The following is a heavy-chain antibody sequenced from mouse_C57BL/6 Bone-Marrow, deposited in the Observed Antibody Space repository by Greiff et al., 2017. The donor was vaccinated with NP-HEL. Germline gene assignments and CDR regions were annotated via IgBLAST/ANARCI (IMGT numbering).Heavy chain of an antibody. CDR1: GFTFSDYY. D-gene: IGHD1-1*01. V-gene: IGHV5-12*01. CDR3: ARGAYYYGSSPLFAY. J-gene: IGHJ3*01. CDR2: IINGGGST. Sequence: DVKLVESGGGLVQPGGSLKLSCAASGFTFSDYYMYWVRQTPEKRLEWVAYIINGGGSTYYPDTVKGRFTISRDNAKNTLYLQMSRLKSEDTAMYYCARGAYYYGSSPLFAYWGQGTLVTVSA.